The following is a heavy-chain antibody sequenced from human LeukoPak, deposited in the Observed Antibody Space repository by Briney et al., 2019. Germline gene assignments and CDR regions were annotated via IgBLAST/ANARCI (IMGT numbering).Heavy chain of an antibody. Sequence: GGSLRLSCAASGCTFSSYAMHWVRQAPGKGLEWVSYIKHDGSLKTYADSVKGRFTISRDDTRNSLSLQMNSLRPEDTAIYYCARRFRDWGQGILVTVS. V-gene: IGHV3-48*03. CDR1: GCTFSSYA. CDR2: IKHDGSLK. D-gene: IGHD5-24*01. CDR3: ARRFRD. J-gene: IGHJ4*02.